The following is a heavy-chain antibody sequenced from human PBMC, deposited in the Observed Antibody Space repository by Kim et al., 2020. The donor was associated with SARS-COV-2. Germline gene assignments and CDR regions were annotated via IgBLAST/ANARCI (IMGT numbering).Heavy chain of an antibody. D-gene: IGHD2-15*01. V-gene: IGHV3-53*01. CDR3: ARDPRSGGSRAYWYFDL. CDR1: GFTVSSNY. J-gene: IGHJ2*01. CDR2: IYSGGTT. Sequence: GGSLRLSCAASGFTVSSNYMSWVRQAPGKGLEWVSVIYSGGTTYNADPVKGRFTISRDDSRNTLFLQMNSLRAEDTAVYYCARDPRSGGSRAYWYFDLWGRGTLVTVSS.